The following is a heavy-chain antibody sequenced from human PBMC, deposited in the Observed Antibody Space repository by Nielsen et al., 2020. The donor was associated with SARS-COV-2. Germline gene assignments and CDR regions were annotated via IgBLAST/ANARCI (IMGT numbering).Heavy chain of an antibody. CDR2: ISFDGLYK. V-gene: IGHV3-30*04. CDR3: AREDRTNWYGVDY. Sequence: GESLKISCAASGFNFRSYAIHWVRQAPGKGLEWVTVISFDGLYKQYTDSVKGRFSISRDNSKNTVSLQMDSLRSEDTAVYYRAREDRTNWYGVDYWGQGTLVTVSS. J-gene: IGHJ4*02. CDR1: GFNFRSYA. D-gene: IGHD6-13*01.